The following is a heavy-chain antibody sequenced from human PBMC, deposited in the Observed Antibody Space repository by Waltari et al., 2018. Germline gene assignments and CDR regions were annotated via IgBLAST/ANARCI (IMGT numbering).Heavy chain of an antibody. J-gene: IGHJ3*02. Sequence: QVQLQESGPGLVKPSETLSLTCTVSGGSISSYYWSWIRQPPGKGLEWIGYIYYSGSTNYNPSRKSRVTISVDTSKNQFSLKLSSVTAADTAVYYCARVMVARSGSEGVAFDIWGQGTMVTVSS. CDR2: IYYSGST. D-gene: IGHD1-26*01. CDR3: ARVMVARSGSEGVAFDI. CDR1: GGSISSYY. V-gene: IGHV4-59*01.